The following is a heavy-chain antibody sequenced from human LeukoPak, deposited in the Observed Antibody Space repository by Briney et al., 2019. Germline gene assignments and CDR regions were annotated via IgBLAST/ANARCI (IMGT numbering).Heavy chain of an antibody. J-gene: IGHJ4*02. CDR1: GGTFSSYA. CDR3: ARVSHYYDSSGYYSDY. V-gene: IGHV1-69*13. Sequence: SVKVSCKASGGTFSSYAISWVRQAPGQGLEWMGGIIPIFGTANYAQKFRGRVTITADESTSTAYMELSSLRSEDTAVYYCARVSHYYDSSGYYSDYWGQGTLVTVSS. CDR2: IIPIFGTA. D-gene: IGHD3-22*01.